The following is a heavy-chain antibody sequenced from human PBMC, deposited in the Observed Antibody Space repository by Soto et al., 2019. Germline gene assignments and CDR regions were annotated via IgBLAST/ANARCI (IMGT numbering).Heavy chain of an antibody. CDR3: ARRTKIAAAGPYFDY. Sequence: SETLSLTCTVSGGSISSSSYYWGWIRQPPGKGLEWIGSIYYSGSTYYNPSLKSRVTISVDTSKNQFSLKLSSVTAADTAVYYCARRTKIAAAGPYFDYWGQGTLVTVSS. V-gene: IGHV4-39*01. CDR2: IYYSGST. J-gene: IGHJ4*02. D-gene: IGHD6-13*01. CDR1: GGSISSSSYY.